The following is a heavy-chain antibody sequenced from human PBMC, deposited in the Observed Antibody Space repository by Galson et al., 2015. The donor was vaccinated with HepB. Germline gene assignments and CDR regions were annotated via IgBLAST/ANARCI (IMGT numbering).Heavy chain of an antibody. CDR3: AKGGNIVVVPAANGGAFDI. D-gene: IGHD2-2*01. J-gene: IGHJ3*02. CDR2: ISGSGGST. V-gene: IGHV3-23*01. Sequence: SLRLSCAASGFTFSSYAMSWVRQAPGKGLEWVSAISGSGGSTYYADSVKGRFTISRDNSKNTLYLQMNSLRAEDTAVYYCAKGGNIVVVPAANGGAFDIWGQGTMVTVSS. CDR1: GFTFSSYA.